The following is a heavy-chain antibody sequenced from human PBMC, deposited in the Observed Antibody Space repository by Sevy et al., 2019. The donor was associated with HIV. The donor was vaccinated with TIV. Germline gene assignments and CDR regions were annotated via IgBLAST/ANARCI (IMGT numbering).Heavy chain of an antibody. V-gene: IGHV3-74*01. CDR3: GRVPVAAAGTGIDY. CDR1: GFTFGSYW. CDR2: IYVDGRTA. J-gene: IGHJ4*02. Sequence: GSLSLSCAASGFTFGSYWMHWVRQPPGKGLVWLSRIYVDGRTASYADSVKGRFAISRDNAKNTLYLQMNSLRDEDTAVYYCGRVPVAAAGTGIDYWGQGTLVTVSS. D-gene: IGHD6-13*01.